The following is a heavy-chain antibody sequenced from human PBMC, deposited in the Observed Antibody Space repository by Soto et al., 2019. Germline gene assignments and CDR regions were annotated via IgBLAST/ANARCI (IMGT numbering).Heavy chain of an antibody. Sequence: SETLSLTCTVSGASISYGGFSWSWIRQSPGKGLEWIGYISHLESTYFHPSFKSRLTMSVDRTRNQFSLKLSSVTAADMAVYYCARGGGYDSFDYWGQGGLVTVSS. CDR1: GASISYGGFS. CDR2: ISHLEST. D-gene: IGHD5-12*01. CDR3: ARGGGYDSFDY. J-gene: IGHJ4*02. V-gene: IGHV4-30-2*06.